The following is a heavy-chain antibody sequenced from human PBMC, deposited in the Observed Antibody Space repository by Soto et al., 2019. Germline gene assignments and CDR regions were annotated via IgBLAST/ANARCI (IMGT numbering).Heavy chain of an antibody. D-gene: IGHD5-12*01. CDR3: ASLATTHPFDY. CDR1: GYTFTSYD. V-gene: IGHV1-8*01. Sequence: QVQLVQSGAEVKKPGASVKVSCKASGYTFTSYDINWVRQATGQGLEWMGWMNPNSGNTGYAQKFQGRVTXTTXSPISTAYMELSSLRCADTAVYYCASLATTHPFDYWGQGTLVTVCS. J-gene: IGHJ4*02. CDR2: MNPNSGNT.